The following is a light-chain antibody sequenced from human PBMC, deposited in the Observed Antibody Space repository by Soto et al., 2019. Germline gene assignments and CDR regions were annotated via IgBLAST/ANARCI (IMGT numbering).Light chain of an antibody. CDR3: QQYGSLWT. J-gene: IGKJ1*01. V-gene: IGKV3-20*01. CDR2: GAS. CDR1: QSVSSSY. Sequence: EIVLTQSPGTLSLSPGDRATISCRASQSVSSSYLAWYQQKPGQAPRLLIYGASSRATGIPDRFSGSGSGTDFTLTSSRLEPEDVAVYYCQQYGSLWTFGQGTKVEIK.